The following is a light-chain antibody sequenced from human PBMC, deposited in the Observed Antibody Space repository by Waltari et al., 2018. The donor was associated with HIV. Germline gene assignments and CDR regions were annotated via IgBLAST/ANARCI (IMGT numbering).Light chain of an antibody. CDR1: QTIVTY. Sequence: DIQMTQSPSSLSASVGDRVTITCRTGQTIVTYLNWYQQKPGKAPKLLISTTSTLQSGVPSRFSGSGSGTEFALTISSLKPEDFATYYCQQSYNTHRTFGQGTQVEIK. CDR2: TTS. CDR3: QQSYNTHRT. V-gene: IGKV1-39*01. J-gene: IGKJ1*01.